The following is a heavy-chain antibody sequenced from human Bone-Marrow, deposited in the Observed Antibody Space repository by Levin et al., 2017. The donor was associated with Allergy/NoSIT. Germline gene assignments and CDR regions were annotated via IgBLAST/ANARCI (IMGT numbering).Heavy chain of an antibody. CDR3: ARLSKVGGRGLWFDS. Sequence: ASVKVSCKASGYTFTNYHINWVRQVTGQELEWMGWMNPNGGDTGSEQKFQGRVTMTRDTFTNTAYMELTRLRFEDTAVYYCARLSKVGGRGLWFDSWGQGTPVTVSS. V-gene: IGHV1-8*01. CDR1: GYTFTNYH. D-gene: IGHD1-26*01. CDR2: MNPNGGDT. J-gene: IGHJ5*01.